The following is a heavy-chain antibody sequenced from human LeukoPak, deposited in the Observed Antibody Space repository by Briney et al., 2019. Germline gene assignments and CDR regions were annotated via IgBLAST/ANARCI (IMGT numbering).Heavy chain of an antibody. J-gene: IGHJ4*02. CDR2: ITSSGGST. Sequence: GGSLRLSCAASGFTFSSYAMSWVRQAPGKGLEWVSAITSSGGSTYYADSVKGRFTTSRDNSKNTLYLQMNSLRAEDTAVYYCAKRVSGWYWVDYWGQGTLVTVSS. CDR3: AKRVSGWYWVDY. CDR1: GFTFSSYA. D-gene: IGHD6-19*01. V-gene: IGHV3-23*01.